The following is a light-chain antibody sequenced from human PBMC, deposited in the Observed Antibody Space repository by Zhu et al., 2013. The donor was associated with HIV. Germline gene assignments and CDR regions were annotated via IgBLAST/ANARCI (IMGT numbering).Light chain of an antibody. CDR2: DTS. CDR1: QTIISDF. Sequence: VLMQSPGTLSLSPGERATLSCRVSQTIISDFIAWYQQKSGQPPRLLIYDTSNRAAGIPARFSGSGSGTDFTLTISSLEPEDFAVYSCQQYLTSPCTFGQGTRLEIK. J-gene: IGKJ2*02. V-gene: IGKV3-20*01. CDR3: QQYLTSPCT.